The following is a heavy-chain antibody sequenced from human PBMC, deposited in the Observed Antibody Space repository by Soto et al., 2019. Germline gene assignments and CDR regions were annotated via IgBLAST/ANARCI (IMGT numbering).Heavy chain of an antibody. CDR1: GFTFSSYS. J-gene: IGHJ6*02. Sequence: GGSLRLSCAASGFTFSSYSMNWVRQTPGKGLEWVSYISSSSTIYYADSVKGRFTISRDNAKNSLYLQMNSLRDEDTAVYYCARDFIVVVVAATPDYGMDVWGQGTTVTVSS. D-gene: IGHD2-15*01. V-gene: IGHV3-48*02. CDR2: ISSSSTI. CDR3: ARDFIVVVVAATPDYGMDV.